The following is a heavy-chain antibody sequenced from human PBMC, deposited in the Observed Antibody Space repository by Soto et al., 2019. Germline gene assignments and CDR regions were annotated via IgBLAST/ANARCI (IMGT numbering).Heavy chain of an antibody. D-gene: IGHD6-6*01. CDR2: IYYLGTT. J-gene: IGHJ4*02. CDR1: GGSISHGDSY. Sequence: TSETLSLTCTVSGGSISHGDSYWSWIRQTPGKGLEWFGYIYYLGTTYYNPSLKSRVVLSVDTSKNQFSLKLRSVTAADTGVYFCARGGSWRATYYFDFWGQGTPVTVSS. CDR3: ARGGSWRATYYFDF. V-gene: IGHV4-30-4*01.